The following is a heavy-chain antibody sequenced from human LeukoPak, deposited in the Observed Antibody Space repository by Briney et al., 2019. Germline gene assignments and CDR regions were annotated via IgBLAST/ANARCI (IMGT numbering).Heavy chain of an antibody. CDR3: AKGLGFLPQFDY. V-gene: IGHV3-23*01. Sequence: GGSLRLSCAASGFTFGTYAMTWVRQAPGKGLEWVSSISGNGGNTDYADSVKGRFTISRDNSKNTLFLQLNSLRADDTALYYCAKGLGFLPQFDYWGQGTLVAVSS. D-gene: IGHD6-19*01. J-gene: IGHJ4*02. CDR1: GFTFGTYA. CDR2: ISGNGGNT.